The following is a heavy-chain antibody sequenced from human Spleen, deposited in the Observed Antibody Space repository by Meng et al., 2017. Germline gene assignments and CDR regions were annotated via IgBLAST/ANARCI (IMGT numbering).Heavy chain of an antibody. CDR3: ASPWSY. Sequence: VQLVESGGGFVQPGGSLRLSCAASGFTFSRYWMHWVRQVPGQGLVWVSRINPDGSSTSYADSVKGRFTISRDNAKNTLYLQMTSLRAEDTAVYYCASPWSYWGQGALVTVSS. CDR1: GFTFSRYW. D-gene: IGHD3-3*01. CDR2: INPDGSST. V-gene: IGHV3-74*02. J-gene: IGHJ4*02.